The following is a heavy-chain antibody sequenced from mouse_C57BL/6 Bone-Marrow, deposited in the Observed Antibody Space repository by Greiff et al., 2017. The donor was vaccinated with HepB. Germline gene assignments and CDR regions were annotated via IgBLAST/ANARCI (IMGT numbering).Heavy chain of an antibody. CDR1: GYTFTNYW. D-gene: IGHD1-1*02. Sequence: QVQLQQSGAELAKPGASVKMSCKASGYTFTNYWIHWVKQRPGQGLEWIGYSNPSNGYTDYNQKFKDKATLTADKSSSTANMQLSSLTSEDSAVYYCATLWYGGGDYWDQGTTLTVSS. J-gene: IGHJ2*01. V-gene: IGHV1-7*01. CDR2: SNPSNGYT. CDR3: ATLWYGGGDY.